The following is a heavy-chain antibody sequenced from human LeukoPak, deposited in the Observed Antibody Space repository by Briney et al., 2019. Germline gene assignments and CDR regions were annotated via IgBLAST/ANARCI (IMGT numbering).Heavy chain of an antibody. Sequence: SVKVSGKASGGTFSSYAISWVRQAPGQGLEWMGGIIPIFGTANYAQKFQGRVTITTDESTSTAYMELSSLRSEDTAVYYCARVPGYCSSTSCYQVSWFDPWGQGTLATVSS. CDR3: ARVPGYCSSTSCYQVSWFDP. J-gene: IGHJ5*02. CDR2: IIPIFGTA. V-gene: IGHV1-69*05. CDR1: GGTFSSYA. D-gene: IGHD2-2*01.